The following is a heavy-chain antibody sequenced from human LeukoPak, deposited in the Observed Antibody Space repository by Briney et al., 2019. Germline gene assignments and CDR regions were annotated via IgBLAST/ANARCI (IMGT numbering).Heavy chain of an antibody. Sequence: GGSLRLSCAASGFTFDDYAMHWVRQAPGKGLEWVSGISWNSGSIGYADSVKGRFTISRDNAKNSLYLQMNSLRAEDTALYYCAKDMRSAAGALDIWGQGTMVTVSS. CDR1: GFTFDDYA. V-gene: IGHV3-9*01. D-gene: IGHD6-13*01. CDR2: ISWNSGSI. J-gene: IGHJ3*02. CDR3: AKDMRSAAGALDI.